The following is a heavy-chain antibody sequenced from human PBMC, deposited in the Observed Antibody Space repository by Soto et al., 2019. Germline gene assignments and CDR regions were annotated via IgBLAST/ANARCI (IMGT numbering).Heavy chain of an antibody. CDR1: GGSISSSSYY. CDR3: ARDGSLEWSFDY. J-gene: IGHJ4*02. Sequence: SETLSLTCTVSGGSISSSSYYWGWIRQPPGKGLEWIGYIYYSGSTNYNPSLKSRVTISVDTSKNQYSLKLSSVTAADTAVYYCARDGSLEWSFDYWGQGTLVTVSS. V-gene: IGHV4-61*01. CDR2: IYYSGST. D-gene: IGHD3-3*01.